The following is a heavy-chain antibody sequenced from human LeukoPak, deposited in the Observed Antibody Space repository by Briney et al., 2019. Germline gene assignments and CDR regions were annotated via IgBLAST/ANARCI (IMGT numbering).Heavy chain of an antibody. V-gene: IGHV4-59*08. J-gene: IGHJ4*02. D-gene: IGHD2/OR15-2a*01. CDR3: AGHHPRNTVDF. CDR2: ISGIGSI. Sequence: SETLSLTCTVSGGSISSYYWSWIRQPPGKGLEWIAYISGIGSINYNPPLKSRVTISLETSKNQFSLKLSSVTAADTAVYYCAGHHPRNTVDFWGQGTLVTVSS. CDR1: GGSISSYY.